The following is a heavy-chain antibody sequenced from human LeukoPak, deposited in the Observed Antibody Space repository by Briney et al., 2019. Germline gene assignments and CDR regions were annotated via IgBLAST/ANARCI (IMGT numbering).Heavy chain of an antibody. J-gene: IGHJ4*02. Sequence: GGSLRLSCAASGFTFSSYSMNWVRQAPGKGLEWVSYISSSSSTIYYADSVKGRFTISRDNAKNSLYLQMNSLRAEDTAVYYCARDVGPTYYYGSGSYYTPFDYWGQGTLVTVSS. D-gene: IGHD3-10*01. CDR2: ISSSSSTI. V-gene: IGHV3-48*04. CDR1: GFTFSSYS. CDR3: ARDVGPTYYYGSGSYYTPFDY.